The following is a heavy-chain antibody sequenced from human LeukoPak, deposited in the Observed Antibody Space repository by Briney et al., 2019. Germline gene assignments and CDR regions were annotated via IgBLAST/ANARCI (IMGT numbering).Heavy chain of an antibody. J-gene: IGHJ4*01. Sequence: ASVKISCKASGYTFTSYYMHWVRQAPGQGLEWMGIINPSGGSTSYAQKFQGRVTMTRDTSTSTVYMELSSLRSEDTAVYYCARDHLAVGYFDYWGQGTLVTVSS. CDR1: GYTFTSYY. CDR2: INPSGGST. V-gene: IGHV1-46*01. D-gene: IGHD6-19*01. CDR3: ARDHLAVGYFDY.